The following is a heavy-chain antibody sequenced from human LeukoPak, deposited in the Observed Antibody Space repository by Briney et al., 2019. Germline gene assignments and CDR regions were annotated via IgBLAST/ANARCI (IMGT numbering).Heavy chain of an antibody. CDR3: ARGVTTDTLGNDYRGMDV. Sequence: SQTLSLTCAISGDSVSSNNAAWNWIRQSPSRGLEWLGRTYYRSKWYHDYAVSVISRITTNSDTSKNQFSLQLSSVTPEDTAVYYCARGVTTDTLGNDYRGMDVWGQGTTVTVSS. CDR2: TYYRSKWYH. J-gene: IGHJ6*02. V-gene: IGHV6-1*01. D-gene: IGHD4-11*01. CDR1: GDSVSSNNAA.